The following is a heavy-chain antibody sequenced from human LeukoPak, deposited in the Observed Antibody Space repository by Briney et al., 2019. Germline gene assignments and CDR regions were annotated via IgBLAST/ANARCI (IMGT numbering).Heavy chain of an antibody. D-gene: IGHD2-15*01. V-gene: IGHV3-23*01. J-gene: IGHJ6*02. Sequence: GGSLRLSCAASGFTFSSYAMSWVRQAPGKGLEWVSAISGSGGSTYYADSVKGRFTISRDNSKNTLYLQMNSLRAEDTAVYYCAKDYCSGGSCYPYYYYGMDVWGQGTTVTVSS. CDR1: GFTFSSYA. CDR3: AKDYCSGGSCYPYYYYGMDV. CDR2: ISGSGGST.